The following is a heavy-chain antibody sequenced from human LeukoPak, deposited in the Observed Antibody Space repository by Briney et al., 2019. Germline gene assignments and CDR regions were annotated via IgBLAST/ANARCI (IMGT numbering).Heavy chain of an antibody. CDR1: GGSISSYY. V-gene: IGHV4-4*07. CDR3: AREYDFWSGYYPKYNWFDP. Sequence: SETLSLTCTVSGGSISSYYWSWIRQPAGKGLEWIGRIYTSGSTNYNPSLKSRVTMSVDTSKNQSSLKLSSVTAADTAVYYCAREYDFWSGYYPKYNWFDPWGQGTLVTVSS. J-gene: IGHJ5*02. CDR2: IYTSGST. D-gene: IGHD3-3*01.